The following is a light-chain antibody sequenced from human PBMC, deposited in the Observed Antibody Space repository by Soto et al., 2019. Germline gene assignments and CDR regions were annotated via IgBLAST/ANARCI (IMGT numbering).Light chain of an antibody. Sequence: QSALTQPPSASGSPGQSVTISCTGTSSDVGGYNYVSWYQQHPGKAPKLMIYEVSKRPSGVPDRFSGSKSGNTASLTVSGLQAEDEADYYCSSSRAVSGGGTQLTVL. CDR1: SSDVGGYNY. J-gene: IGLJ7*01. CDR2: EVS. CDR3: SSSRAV. V-gene: IGLV2-8*01.